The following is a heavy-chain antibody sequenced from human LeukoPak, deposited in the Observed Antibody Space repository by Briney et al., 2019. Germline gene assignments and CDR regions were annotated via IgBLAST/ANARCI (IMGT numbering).Heavy chain of an antibody. CDR2: ISSSSSYI. Sequence: NSGGSLRLSCAASGFTFSSYSMSWVRQAPGKGLEWVSSISSSSSYIYYAGSVKGRFTISRDNAKNSLYLQMNSLRAEDTAVYYCARDNPYYYDSSGYQFDYWGQGTLVTVSS. D-gene: IGHD3-22*01. V-gene: IGHV3-21*01. CDR1: GFTFSSYS. J-gene: IGHJ4*02. CDR3: ARDNPYYYDSSGYQFDY.